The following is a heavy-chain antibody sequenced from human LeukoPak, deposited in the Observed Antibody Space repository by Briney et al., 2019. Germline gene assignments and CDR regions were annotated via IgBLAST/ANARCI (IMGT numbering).Heavy chain of an antibody. V-gene: IGHV4-59*08. J-gene: IGHJ4*02. CDR3: ARHAWGSSRFDN. Sequence: PSETLSLTCTVSGGSIRSYYWSWIRQPPGKGLEWIGYIYYSGNTNYNPPLKSRVTISVDTSKKQFSLKLSSVTAADTAVYYCARHAWGSSRFDNWGQGTLLTVSS. D-gene: IGHD7-27*01. CDR2: IYYSGNT. CDR1: GGSIRSYY.